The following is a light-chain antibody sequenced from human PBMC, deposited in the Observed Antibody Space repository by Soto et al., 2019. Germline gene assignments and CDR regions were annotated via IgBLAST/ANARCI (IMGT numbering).Light chain of an antibody. Sequence: QSALTQPASVSGSPGQSITISCTGTSSDVGGYNYVSWYQQHPGKAPKLIIYDVTNRPSGVSNRFSGSKSSNTASLTISGLQAEDEADYSCSSYTSSSAYVFGTGTKVTVL. CDR3: SSYTSSSAYV. CDR2: DVT. CDR1: SSDVGGYNY. J-gene: IGLJ1*01. V-gene: IGLV2-14*03.